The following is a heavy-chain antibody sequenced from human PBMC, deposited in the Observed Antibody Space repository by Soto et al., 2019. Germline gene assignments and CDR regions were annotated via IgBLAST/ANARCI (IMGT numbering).Heavy chain of an antibody. V-gene: IGHV3-11*01. J-gene: IGHJ4*02. D-gene: IGHD6-19*01. CDR3: ARVQWLAQDY. CDR2: ISSSGGTTI. CDR1: GFTFSDYS. Sequence: QVQLVESGGGLVKPGGSLRLSCAASGFTFSDYSMSWIRQAPGKGLEWVSYISSSGGTTIYYADSVKGRFTISRDNAKNSLFLQMNSLRAEDTAVYYCARVQWLAQDYWGQGTLVTVSS.